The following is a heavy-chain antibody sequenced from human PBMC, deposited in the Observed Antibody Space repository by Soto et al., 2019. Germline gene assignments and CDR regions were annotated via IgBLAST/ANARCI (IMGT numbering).Heavy chain of an antibody. J-gene: IGHJ4*02. V-gene: IGHV3-7*05. CDR2: IKQEGSEK. CDR1: GFTFSSYW. Sequence: GGSLRLSCAASGFTFSSYWISWVRQAPGKGLEWVANIKQEGSEKYYVDSVKGRFTISRDNAKNSLYLQMNSLRAEDTAVYYCARVHLARVALDYWGQGTLVTVSS. CDR3: ARVHLARVALDY. D-gene: IGHD2-15*01.